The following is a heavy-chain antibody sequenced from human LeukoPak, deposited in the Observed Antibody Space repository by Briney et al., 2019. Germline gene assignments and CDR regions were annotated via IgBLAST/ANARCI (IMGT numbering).Heavy chain of an antibody. CDR3: ARVGSWYSSAWYYAFDI. CDR2: INPNSGGT. D-gene: IGHD6-19*01. Sequence: ASVKVSCKASGYTFTGYYIHWVRQAPGQGLEWMGWINPNSGGTNYAQKFQGRVTMTRDTSISTAYMELGRLRSDATAVYYCARVGSWYSSAWYYAFDIWGQGTMVTVSS. V-gene: IGHV1-2*02. J-gene: IGHJ3*02. CDR1: GYTFTGYY.